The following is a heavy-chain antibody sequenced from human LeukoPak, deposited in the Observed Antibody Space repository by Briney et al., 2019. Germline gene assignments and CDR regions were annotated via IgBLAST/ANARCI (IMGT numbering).Heavy chain of an antibody. V-gene: IGHV4-59*01. CDR1: GGSISSYY. Sequence: SETLSLTCTVSGGSISSYYWSWIRQPPGKGLEWIWYIYYSGSTNYNPSLKSRVTISVDTSKNQFSLKLSSVTAADTAVYYCARGDYYDSSGPFDYWGQGTLVTVSS. J-gene: IGHJ4*02. D-gene: IGHD3-22*01. CDR3: ARGDYYDSSGPFDY. CDR2: IYYSGST.